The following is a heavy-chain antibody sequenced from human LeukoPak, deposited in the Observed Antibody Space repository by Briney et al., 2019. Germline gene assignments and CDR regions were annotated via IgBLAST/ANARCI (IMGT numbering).Heavy chain of an antibody. V-gene: IGHV4-59*01. Sequence: PSETLSLTCTVSGGSISSYYWSWIRQPPGKGLEWIGYIYYSGSTNYNPSLKSRVTISVDTSKNQFSLKLSSVTAADTAVYCCASGGASTIFGVVTPAGWFDPWVQGTLVTVSS. CDR1: GGSISSYY. CDR2: IYYSGST. J-gene: IGHJ5*02. D-gene: IGHD3-3*01. CDR3: ASGGASTIFGVVTPAGWFDP.